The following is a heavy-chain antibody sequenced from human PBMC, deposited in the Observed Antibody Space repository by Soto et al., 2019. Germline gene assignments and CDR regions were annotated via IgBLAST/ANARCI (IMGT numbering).Heavy chain of an antibody. V-gene: IGHV3-30*03. CDR1: GFTFSSYG. J-gene: IGHJ4*02. CDR2: ISYDGSNK. D-gene: IGHD5-18*01. CDR3: VRQAFSYSYSHPYFFDY. Sequence: GWSLRLSCAASGFTFSSYGMHWVRQAPGKGLEWVAVISYDGSNKYYADSVKGRFTISRDNAGNSLSLQMNTLRAEDTAIYYCVRQAFSYSYSHPYFFDYWGQGALVTVSS.